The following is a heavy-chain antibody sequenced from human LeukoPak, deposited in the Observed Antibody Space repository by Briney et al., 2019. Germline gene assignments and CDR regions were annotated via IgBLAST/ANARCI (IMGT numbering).Heavy chain of an antibody. Sequence: PGGSLRLSCEVPGFTFSSYWMSWVRPAPGKGLEWVAIISYDGGEIYYVDSVKGRFTLSRDNAKSSVYLQMNNLRAEDAAVYYCARDKPRGSYDGSIFDSWGQGTLVTVSS. CDR3: ARDKPRGSYDGSIFDS. D-gene: IGHD3-16*01. V-gene: IGHV3-7*01. J-gene: IGHJ4*02. CDR2: ISYDGGEI. CDR1: GFTFSSYW.